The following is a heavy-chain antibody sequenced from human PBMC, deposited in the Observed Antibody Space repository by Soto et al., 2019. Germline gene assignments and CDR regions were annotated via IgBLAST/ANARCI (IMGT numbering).Heavy chain of an antibody. D-gene: IGHD3-22*01. V-gene: IGHV5-51*01. CDR1: GYSFTSYW. Sequence: GESLKISCKGSGYSFTSYWIGWVRQMPGKGLEWMGIIYPGDSDTRYSPSFQGQVTISADKSISTAYLQWSSLKASDTAMYYCAREGGYYDSSGYADYWGQGTLVPVSS. J-gene: IGHJ4*02. CDR3: AREGGYYDSSGYADY. CDR2: IYPGDSDT.